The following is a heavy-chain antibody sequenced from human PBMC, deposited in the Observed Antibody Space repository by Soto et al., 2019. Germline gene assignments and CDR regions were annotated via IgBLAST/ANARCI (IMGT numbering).Heavy chain of an antibody. V-gene: IGHV3-21*01. J-gene: IGHJ5*01. CDR1: RFTFIIST. D-gene: IGHD6-13*01. Sequence: GGSLILSCASTRFTFIISTMNWVRQAPGKGLEWISSISSNGNFIYYADSVKGRFTISRDNARNSLYLQMNSLRVGDTAVFYCASSVAAAGTMDKFDFWGQGT. CDR3: ASSVAAAGTMDKFDF. CDR2: ISSNGNFI.